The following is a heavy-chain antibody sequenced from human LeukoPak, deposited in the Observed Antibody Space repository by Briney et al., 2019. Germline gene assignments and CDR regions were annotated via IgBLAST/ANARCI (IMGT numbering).Heavy chain of an antibody. J-gene: IGHJ4*02. CDR2: INPNSGGT. Sequence: ASVKVSCKASGYTFSGYYIHWVRQAPGQGLEGMGWINPNSGGTDYAQKFQGRVTVTRDTSISTAYMDLSRLRSDDTAVYYCARDARADYDSSGSIDYWGQGTLVTVSS. D-gene: IGHD3-22*01. V-gene: IGHV1-2*02. CDR3: ARDARADYDSSGSIDY. CDR1: GYTFSGYY.